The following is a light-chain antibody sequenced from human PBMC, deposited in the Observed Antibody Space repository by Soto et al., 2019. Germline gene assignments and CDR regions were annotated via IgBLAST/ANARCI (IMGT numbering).Light chain of an antibody. V-gene: IGKV3-15*01. CDR1: QSVGTN. CDR3: QQYNNWPPWT. CDR2: GAS. J-gene: IGKJ1*01. Sequence: EIVMTQSPATLSVSPGERATLSCRASQSVGTNLAWYQQKPGQAPRLLIYGASTRATGLPARFSGSGSGTEFTLTISSLQSEDFALYYCQQYNNWPPWTFGQGTKVDIK.